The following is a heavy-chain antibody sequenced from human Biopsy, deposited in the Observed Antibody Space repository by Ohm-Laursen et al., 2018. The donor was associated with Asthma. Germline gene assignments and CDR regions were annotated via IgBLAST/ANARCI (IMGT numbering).Heavy chain of an antibody. CDR1: GFTVSRDH. V-gene: IGHV3-53*01. CDR2: IYSGGTS. J-gene: IGHJ4*02. D-gene: IGHD6-19*01. Sequence: SLTLSCAASGFTVSRDHKFWVRQAPGKGLEWVSVIYSGGTSDTADSVRGRFTISRDFYKNTLYLQMDSLRAEDTAVYYCARGDSSGWSHYYFDYWGQGILVTVSS. CDR3: ARGDSSGWSHYYFDY.